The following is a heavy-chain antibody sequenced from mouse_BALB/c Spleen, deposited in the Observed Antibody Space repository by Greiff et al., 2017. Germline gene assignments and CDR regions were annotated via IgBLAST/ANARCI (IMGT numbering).Heavy chain of an antibody. J-gene: IGHJ4*01. CDR1: GFSLTSYG. Sequence: VQVVESGPGLVAPSQSLSITCTVSGFSLTSYGVCWVRQPSGKGLEWLGVIWAGGSTNYNSALMSRLSISKDNSKSQVFLKMNSLQTDDTAMYYSARDFHYAMDYWGQGTSVTVSS. CDR2: IWAGGST. CDR3: ARDFHYAMDY. V-gene: IGHV2-9*02.